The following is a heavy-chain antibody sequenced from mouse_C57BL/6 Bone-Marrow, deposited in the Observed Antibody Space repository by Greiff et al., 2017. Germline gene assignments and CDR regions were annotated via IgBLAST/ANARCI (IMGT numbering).Heavy chain of an antibody. CDR3: AGGQLRLKAWVAY. CDR1: GYTFTSYW. V-gene: IGHV1-69*01. J-gene: IGHJ3*01. Sequence: QVQLQQPEAELVMPGASVKLSCKASGYTFTSYWMHWVKQRPGQGLEWIGEIDPSDSYTNYNQKFKGKSTLTVDKSSSTAYMQLSSLTSEDSAVYYCAGGQLRLKAWVAYWGQGTLVTVAA. CDR2: IDPSDSYT. D-gene: IGHD3-2*02.